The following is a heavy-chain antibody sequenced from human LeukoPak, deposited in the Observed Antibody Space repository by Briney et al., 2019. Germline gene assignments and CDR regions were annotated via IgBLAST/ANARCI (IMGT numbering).Heavy chain of an antibody. V-gene: IGHV1-8*01. CDR2: MNPNSGNT. CDR3: ARGRGSSTSHISDY. CDR1: GYTFTSYD. Sequence: ASVKVSCKASGYTFTSYDINWVRQATGQGLEWMGWMNPNSGNTGYAQKFQGRVTMTRNTSISTAYMGLSSLRSEDTAVYYCARGRGSSTSHISDYWGQGTLVTVSS. D-gene: IGHD2-2*01. J-gene: IGHJ4*02.